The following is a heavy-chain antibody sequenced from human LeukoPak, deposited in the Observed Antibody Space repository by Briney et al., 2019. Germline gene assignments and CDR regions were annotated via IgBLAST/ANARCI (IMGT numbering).Heavy chain of an antibody. CDR2: IYHSGST. Sequence: SQTLSLTCTVSGGSISSGGYYWSWIRQPPGKGLEWIGYIYHSGSTYYNPSLKSRVTVSVDRSKNQFSLKLSFVTAADTAIYYCARDGRAGSLFAYWGQGTLVTVSS. D-gene: IGHD6-19*01. V-gene: IGHV4-30-2*01. CDR3: ARDGRAGSLFAY. J-gene: IGHJ4*02. CDR1: GGSISSGGYY.